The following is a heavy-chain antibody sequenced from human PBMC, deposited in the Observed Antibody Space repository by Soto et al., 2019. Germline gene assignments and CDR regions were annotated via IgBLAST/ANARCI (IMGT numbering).Heavy chain of an antibody. V-gene: IGHV3-49*03. CDR3: TRVSPDCSDGSCYPLN. Sequence: GGSLRLCCMACGFTVCDYAISWFRQDPGKGLQWVSFIRSNIYDGTTEYAASVKDRFSISRDDSKTIAYLQMDSLKTEDTGVYYCTRVSPDCSDGSCYPLNWGQGTLVTVSS. CDR1: GFTVCDYA. D-gene: IGHD2-15*01. CDR2: IRSNIYDGTT. J-gene: IGHJ4*02.